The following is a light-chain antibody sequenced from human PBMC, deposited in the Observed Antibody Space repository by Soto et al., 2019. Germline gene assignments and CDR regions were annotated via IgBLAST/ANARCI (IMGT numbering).Light chain of an antibody. CDR1: QSISNY. J-gene: IGKJ4*01. V-gene: IGKV1-39*01. Sequence: DIQMTQSPSSLSASVRDRVTITCRASQSISNYLNWYQQQPGKAPKLPIYTASSLQSGVPSRFSGSGSGTDFTLTISSLQPGDFATYYCQQSYSTPLTFGGGTKVGIK. CDR2: TAS. CDR3: QQSYSTPLT.